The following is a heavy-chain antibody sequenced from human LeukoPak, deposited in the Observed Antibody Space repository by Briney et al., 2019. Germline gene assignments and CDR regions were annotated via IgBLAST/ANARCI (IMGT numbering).Heavy chain of an antibody. V-gene: IGHV1-46*01. J-gene: IGHJ4*02. D-gene: IGHD2-2*01. CDR2: INPSGVST. Sequence: ASVKVSCKASGFTFTSYYMHWVRQAPGQGLEWMGIINPSGVSTTYAQKFQGRVTMTTDTSASTVYMELRSLRSDDTAVYYCARALSPYIVVVPAAMPDFDYWGQGTLVTVSS. CDR3: ARALSPYIVVVPAAMPDFDY. CDR1: GFTFTSYY.